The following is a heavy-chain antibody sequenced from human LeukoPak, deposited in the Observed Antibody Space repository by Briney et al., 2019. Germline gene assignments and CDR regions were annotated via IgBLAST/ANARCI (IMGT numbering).Heavy chain of an antibody. CDR3: ARGAMVRDSAGGFDY. V-gene: IGHV3-48*04. Sequence: GGSLRLSCAASGFTFSSYSMNWVRQAPGKGLEWVSYISSSSSTIYYADSVKGRFTISRDNAKNSLYLQMNSLRAEDTAVYYCARGAMVRDSAGGFDYWGQGTLVTVSS. J-gene: IGHJ4*02. CDR2: ISSSSSTI. D-gene: IGHD3-10*01. CDR1: GFTFSSYS.